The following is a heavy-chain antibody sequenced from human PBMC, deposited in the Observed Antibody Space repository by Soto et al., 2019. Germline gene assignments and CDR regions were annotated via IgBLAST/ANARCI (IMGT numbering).Heavy chain of an antibody. CDR1: GFTFSSYS. CDR3: ARGLVVTAKGSFDL. J-gene: IGHJ5*02. Sequence: QVQLVQSGGGVVQPGRSLRLPCAASGFTFSSYSMNWVRQTPGKGLEWVAVVSYDGNRKYYADSVKGRFTISRDNAKNTLYLQLDNMRIEDTAVYYCARGLVVTAKGSFDLWGQGTLVTVSP. D-gene: IGHD2-21*02. CDR2: VSYDGNRK. V-gene: IGHV3-30-3*01.